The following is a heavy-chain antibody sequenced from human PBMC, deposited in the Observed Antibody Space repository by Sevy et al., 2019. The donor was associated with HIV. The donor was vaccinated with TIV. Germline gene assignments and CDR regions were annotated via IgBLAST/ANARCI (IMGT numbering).Heavy chain of an antibody. CDR2: TYYNGHI. CDR1: GGSITSLY. V-gene: IGHV4-59*08. D-gene: IGHD1-26*01. CDR3: AGENAWGRGYS. J-gene: IGHJ4*02. Sequence: SETLSLTCTVSGGSITSLYWNWIRQPPGKGLEWIANTYYNGHINYTPSLKSRVTLSLDTSKNQFSLRLSSVTAADTAMYYCAGENAWGRGYSWGQGTLVTVSS.